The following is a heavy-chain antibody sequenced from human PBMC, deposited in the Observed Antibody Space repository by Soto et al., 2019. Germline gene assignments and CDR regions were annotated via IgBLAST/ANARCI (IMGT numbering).Heavy chain of an antibody. CDR2: ISYDGSNK. Sequence: GGSLRLSCAASGFTFSSYAMHWVRQAPGKGLEWVAVISYDGSNKYYADSVKGRFTISRDNSKNTLYLQMNSLRAEDTAVYYCARGARPVYDILTGYYMMFPVYFDYWGQGTLVTVSS. V-gene: IGHV3-30-3*01. J-gene: IGHJ4*02. D-gene: IGHD3-9*01. CDR1: GFTFSSYA. CDR3: ARGARPVYDILTGYYMMFPVYFDY.